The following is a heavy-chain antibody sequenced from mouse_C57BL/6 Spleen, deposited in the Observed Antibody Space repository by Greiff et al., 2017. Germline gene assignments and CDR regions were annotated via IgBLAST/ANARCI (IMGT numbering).Heavy chain of an antibody. CDR1: GYTFTDYN. CDR2: INPNNGGT. D-gene: IGHD2-2*01. CDR3: ARKGYDRSPFDY. Sequence: EVQLQQSGPELVKPGASVKMSCKASGYTFTDYNMHWVKQSHGKSLEWIGYINPNNGGTSYNQKFKGKAKLTVNKSSSTAYMELRSLTSDDSAVYYCARKGYDRSPFDYWGQGTTLTVSS. V-gene: IGHV1-22*01. J-gene: IGHJ2*01.